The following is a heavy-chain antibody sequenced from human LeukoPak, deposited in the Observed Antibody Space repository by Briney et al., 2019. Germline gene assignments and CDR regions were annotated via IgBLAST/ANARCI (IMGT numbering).Heavy chain of an antibody. J-gene: IGHJ4*02. D-gene: IGHD3-22*01. CDR3: ARDQVIEYYDSSGPPDY. V-gene: IGHV3-7*01. CDR1: GFTFSRYW. Sequence: PGGSLRLSCAASGFTFSRYWMSWVSQAPGKGLEWVPYIKQDGSEKYYVDSVKGRFTISRDNAKNSLYLQMNSLRAEDTAVYYCARDQVIEYYDSSGPPDYWGQGTLVTVSS. CDR2: IKQDGSEK.